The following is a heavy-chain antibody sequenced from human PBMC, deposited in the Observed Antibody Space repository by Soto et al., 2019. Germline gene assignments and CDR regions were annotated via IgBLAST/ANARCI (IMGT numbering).Heavy chain of an antibody. J-gene: IGHJ5*02. D-gene: IGHD4-17*01. CDR3: VHPRSTVQIPPT. V-gene: IGHV3-64D*06. CDR1: GFTFSMFS. Sequence: EVQLVESGGGLAQPGGSLRLSCSASGFTFSMFSMHWVRQAPGQGLEYVSGISSTGDSTYYADSVKGRFTISRDNSKNTLDLQMSSLRAVDTAVYDCVHPRSTVQIPPTWGQGTLVTVAS. CDR2: ISSTGDST.